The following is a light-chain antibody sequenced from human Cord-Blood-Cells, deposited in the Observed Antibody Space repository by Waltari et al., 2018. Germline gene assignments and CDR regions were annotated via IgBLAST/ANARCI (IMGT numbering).Light chain of an antibody. CDR2: GNS. V-gene: IGLV1-40*01. J-gene: IGLJ3*02. CDR1: SSNIRDRYD. Sequence: SLLPHPPPGSSVPGQWATTSCTGSSSNIRDRYDAHCYQQLPGTPPKLLIYGNSNRRSGVPDRFSGAKSGTSASLAITGLQAEDEADYYCQSYDSSLSGWVFGGGTKLTVL. CDR3: QSYDSSLSGWV.